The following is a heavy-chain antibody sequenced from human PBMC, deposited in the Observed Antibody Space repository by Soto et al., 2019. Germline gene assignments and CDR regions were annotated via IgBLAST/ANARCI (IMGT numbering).Heavy chain of an antibody. CDR1: EFTFDKYY. Sequence: GGSLRLSCAASEFTFDKYYMTWVRQAPGRGPEWVANIKPDGSEQYYVDSVKGRFTISRDNANNSLYLQMNSLRAEDTAVYYCAREWSYFDYWGQGTLVTVSS. D-gene: IGHD3-3*01. J-gene: IGHJ4*02. CDR2: IKPDGSEQ. V-gene: IGHV3-7*01. CDR3: AREWSYFDY.